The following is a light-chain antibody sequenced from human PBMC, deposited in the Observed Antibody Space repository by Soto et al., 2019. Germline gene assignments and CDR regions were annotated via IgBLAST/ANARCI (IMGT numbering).Light chain of an antibody. Sequence: DIQMTQSPSTLSASVGDRVTITCRASQSISTRLAWYQQKPGKAPKLLIYKASSLESGVPSRFSGSGSGTEFTLTISSLQPDDCATYYCQQYNSYSPTFGQGTKVEIK. CDR1: QSISTR. V-gene: IGKV1-5*03. J-gene: IGKJ1*01. CDR3: QQYNSYSPT. CDR2: KAS.